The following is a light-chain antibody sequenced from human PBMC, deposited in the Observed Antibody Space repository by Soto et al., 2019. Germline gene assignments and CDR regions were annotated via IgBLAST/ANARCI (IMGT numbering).Light chain of an antibody. V-gene: IGKV3-15*01. CDR3: QQYNNWPPRT. CDR1: QSVSSN. J-gene: IGKJ1*01. CDR2: GAS. Sequence: EIVMTQSPATLSVSPGERATLSCRAGQSVSSNLAWYQQKPGQAPRLLIYGASTWATGIPARFSGSGSGTEFTLTISSLQSEDFAVYYCQQYNNWPPRTFGQGTKVEIK.